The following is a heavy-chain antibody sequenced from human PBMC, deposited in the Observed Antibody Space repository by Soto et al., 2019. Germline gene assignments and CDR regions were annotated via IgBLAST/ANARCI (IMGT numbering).Heavy chain of an antibody. CDR2: ISVSGDNT. Sequence: GGSLRLSYAACGFVFSNYAMNWVRQAPGKGLEWVSGISVSGDNTLYADSVKGRFTISRDNSKNTLYLQMNSLRAEDTALYYCAKDVGGGDCSGGSCYLGGDPFDIWGQGTMVTVSS. V-gene: IGHV3-23*01. D-gene: IGHD2-15*01. J-gene: IGHJ3*02. CDR3: AKDVGGGDCSGGSCYLGGDPFDI. CDR1: GFVFSNYA.